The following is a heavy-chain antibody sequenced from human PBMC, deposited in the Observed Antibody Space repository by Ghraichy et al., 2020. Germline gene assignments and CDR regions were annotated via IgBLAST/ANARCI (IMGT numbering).Heavy chain of an antibody. J-gene: IGHJ4*02. CDR3: ARHPRGGYAAFDY. Sequence: SETLSLTCTVSGGSISSSSYYWGWIRQPPGKGLEWIGSIYYSGSTYYNPSLKSRVTISVDTSKNQFSLKLSSVTAADTAVYYCARHPRGGYAAFDYWGQGTLVTVSS. CDR1: GGSISSSSYY. CDR2: IYYSGST. D-gene: IGHD5-12*01. V-gene: IGHV4-39*07.